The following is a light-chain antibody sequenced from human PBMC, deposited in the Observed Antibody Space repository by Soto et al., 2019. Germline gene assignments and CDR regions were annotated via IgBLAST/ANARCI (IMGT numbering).Light chain of an antibody. V-gene: IGLV7-43*01. CDR1: TGAVTSGYY. CDR3: LLFYGDGVV. J-gene: IGLJ2*01. CDR2: STT. Sequence: QAVVTQEPSLTVSPGGTVTLTCASSTGAVTSGYYPNWFQQRPGQPPRALISSTTYKHPWTPARFSGSLVGGKAALTLSGAQPEDEADYYCLLFYGDGVVFGGGTKLTVL.